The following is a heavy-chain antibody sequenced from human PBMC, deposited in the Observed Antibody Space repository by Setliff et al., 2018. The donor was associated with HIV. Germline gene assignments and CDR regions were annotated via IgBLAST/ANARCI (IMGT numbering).Heavy chain of an antibody. CDR3: ARDWRHGYDLNFDY. D-gene: IGHD5-12*01. CDR2: IASHGNWH. CDR1: GFTLTDYP. V-gene: IGHV3-30*04. J-gene: IGHJ4*02. Sequence: PGGSLRLSCAASGFTLTDYPMHWVRQAPGNGLECVAVIASHGNWHDYAASVKGRFTISRDNAKNSLYLQMNSLRAEDTAMYYCARDWRHGYDLNFDYWGQGTLVTVSS.